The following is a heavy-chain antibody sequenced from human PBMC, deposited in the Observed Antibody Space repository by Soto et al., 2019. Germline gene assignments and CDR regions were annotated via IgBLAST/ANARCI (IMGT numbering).Heavy chain of an antibody. CDR2: IVVASGRT. J-gene: IGHJ6*02. V-gene: IGHV1-58*02. CDR3: SADHPHTAIGWPV. Sequence: SVKVSCKASGFDFGSFGIQFLRQTRGRGLEWIGWIVVASGRTNYARQFQGRVAFSRDMSSTTAYMDLYDLKSDDTAVYFCSADHPHTAIGWPVWGQGTAVTVSS. CDR1: GFDFGSFG.